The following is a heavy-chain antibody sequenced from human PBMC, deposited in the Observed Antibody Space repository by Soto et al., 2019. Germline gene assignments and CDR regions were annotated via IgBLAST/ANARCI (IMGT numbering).Heavy chain of an antibody. Sequence: PSETLSLTCAVSGGSISSSNWWSWVRQPPGKGLEWIGFIYSSGTTNYNPSLKSLVTISVDTSKNQFSLRLTSVTAADTAVYYCARRGGGYCSGADCYMDYYYYAMDVWGQGTTVTVSS. CDR3: ARRGGGYCSGADCYMDYYYYAMDV. CDR1: GGSISSSNW. J-gene: IGHJ6*02. D-gene: IGHD2-15*01. CDR2: IYSSGTT. V-gene: IGHV4-4*02.